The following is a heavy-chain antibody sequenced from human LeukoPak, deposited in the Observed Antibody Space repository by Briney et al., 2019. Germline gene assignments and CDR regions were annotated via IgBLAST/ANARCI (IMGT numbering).Heavy chain of an antibody. CDR3: TTPYYYDSSGSMTGSGY. CDR1: GFTFSNAW. V-gene: IGHV3-15*01. Sequence: GGSLRLSCAASGFTFSNAWMSWVRQAPGKGLEWVGRIKSKTDGGTTDYAAPVKGRFTISRDDSKNTLYLQMNSLKTEDTAVYYCTTPYYYDSSGSMTGSGYWGQGTLVTVSS. D-gene: IGHD3-22*01. CDR2: IKSKTDGGTT. J-gene: IGHJ4*02.